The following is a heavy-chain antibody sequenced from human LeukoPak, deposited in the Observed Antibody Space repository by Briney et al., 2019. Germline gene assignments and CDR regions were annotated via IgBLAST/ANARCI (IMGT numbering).Heavy chain of an antibody. D-gene: IGHD6-13*01. J-gene: IGHJ4*02. V-gene: IGHV4-59*08. CDR1: GDSINGYY. CDR3: ARHGGGSSSIFYSDY. CDR2: VYSSGTT. Sequence: SETLSLTCSVSGDSINGYYWSWIRQPPGEGLEWIGYVYSSGTTDYNPSLSSRVTISVDTSKNQLSLKLNSVTAADTAVYYCARHGGGSSSIFYSDYWGQGALVTVSS.